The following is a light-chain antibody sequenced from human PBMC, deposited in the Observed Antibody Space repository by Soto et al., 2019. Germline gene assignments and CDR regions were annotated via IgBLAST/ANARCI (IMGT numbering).Light chain of an antibody. V-gene: IGKV3-20*01. CDR1: QSVSSSY. CDR2: GAS. CDR3: QLCPISPRM. J-gene: IGKJ1*01. Sequence: EIVLTQSPGTLSLSPGERATLSCRASQSVSSSYLAWYQQKPGQAPRLLIYGASSRATGIPDRFSGRGSGTDFTLTLSSLVPEAFSLYYCQLCPISPRMFGPAPTVDI.